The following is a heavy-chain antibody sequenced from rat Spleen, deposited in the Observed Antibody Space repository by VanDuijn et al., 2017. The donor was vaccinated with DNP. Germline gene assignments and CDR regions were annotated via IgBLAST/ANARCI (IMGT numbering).Heavy chain of an antibody. J-gene: IGHJ2*01. CDR1: GLSLTSYP. CDR2: IWTGGST. V-gene: IGHV2-30*01. D-gene: IGHD1-12*02. CDR3: ARGDYDGSYYSYYFDY. Sequence: QVQLKESGPGLVQPSQTLSLICTVSGLSLTSYPVHWVRQPSGKGLEWMGLIWTGGSTEYNSALKSRLSISRDTSKSQVFLKMNSLQTEDTSTYYCARGDYDGSYYSYYFDYWGQGVMVTVSS.